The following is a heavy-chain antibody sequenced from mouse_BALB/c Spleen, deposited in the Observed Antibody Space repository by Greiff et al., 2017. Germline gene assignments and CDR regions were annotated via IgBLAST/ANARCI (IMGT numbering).Heavy chain of an antibody. CDR3: ARDRRNWDGFAD. D-gene: IGHD4-1*01. CDR1: GFTFSSYG. J-gene: IGHJ3*01. Sequence: EVQRVESGGGLVQPGGSLKLSCAASGFTFSSYGMSWVRQTPDKRLELVATINSNGGSTYYPDSVKGRFTISRDNAKNTLYLQMSSLKSEDTAMYYCARDRRNWDGFADWGQGTLVTVSA. CDR2: INSNGGST. V-gene: IGHV5-6-3*01.